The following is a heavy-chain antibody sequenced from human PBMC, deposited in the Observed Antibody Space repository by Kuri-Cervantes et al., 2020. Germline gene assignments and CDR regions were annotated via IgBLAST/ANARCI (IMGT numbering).Heavy chain of an antibody. CDR2: IYYSGTT. J-gene: IGHJ5*02. CDR3: ARDVRWGEGYNWLDP. Sequence: SETLSLTCTVSGGSISSSSYYWGWIRQPPGKGLEWIGSIYYSGTTYYNPSLKSRVTISVDTSKNQFSLKLSSVTAADTAVYYCARDVRWGEGYNWLDPWGQGTLVTVSS. CDR1: GGSISSSSYY. V-gene: IGHV4-39*07. D-gene: IGHD3-10*01.